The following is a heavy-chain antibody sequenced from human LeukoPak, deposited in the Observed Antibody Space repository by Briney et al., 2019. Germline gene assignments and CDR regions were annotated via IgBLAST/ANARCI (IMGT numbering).Heavy chain of an antibody. D-gene: IGHD6-19*01. J-gene: IGHJ5*02. CDR3: ARGNEYSSGWYEP. V-gene: IGHV3-53*01. Sequence: PGGSLRLSCAASGFTFSSYWMSWVRQAPGKGLEWVSVIYSGGSTYYADSVKGRFTISRDNSKNTLYLQMNSLRAEDTAVYYCARGNEYSSGWYEPWGQGTLVTVSS. CDR2: IYSGGST. CDR1: GFTFSSYW.